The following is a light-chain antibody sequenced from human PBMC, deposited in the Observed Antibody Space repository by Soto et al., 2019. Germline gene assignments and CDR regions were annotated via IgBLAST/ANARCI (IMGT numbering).Light chain of an antibody. CDR2: LGS. CDR3: MQALQTPVT. Sequence: DIVMTQSPLSLPVTPGEPASISCRSSQSLLHSNGYNYLDWYLQKPGQSPQLLIYLGSNRASGVPDRFSGMGSGKTVTLYISRVESEDVGVYYCMQALQTPVTFGGGTKVEIK. J-gene: IGKJ4*01. CDR1: QSLLHSNGYNY. V-gene: IGKV2-28*01.